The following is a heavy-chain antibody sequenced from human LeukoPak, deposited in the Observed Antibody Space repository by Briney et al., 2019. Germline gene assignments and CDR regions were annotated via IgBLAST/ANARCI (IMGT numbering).Heavy chain of an antibody. CDR3: ARGAIIVVVPAGLFDP. CDR2: INAGNGNT. V-gene: IGHV1-3*01. D-gene: IGHD2-2*01. CDR1: GYTFTSYA. Sequence: ASVKVSCKASGYTFTSYAMHWVRQAPGQRLEWMGWINAGNGNTKYSQKFQGRVTITRDTSASTAYMELSSLRSEDTAVYYCARGAIIVVVPAGLFDPWAREPWSPSPQ. J-gene: IGHJ5*02.